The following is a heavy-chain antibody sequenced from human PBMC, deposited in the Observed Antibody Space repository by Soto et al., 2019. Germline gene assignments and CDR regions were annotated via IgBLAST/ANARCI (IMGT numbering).Heavy chain of an antibody. CDR2: ISGSGGST. J-gene: IGHJ5*02. CDR3: AKEGYYYDSSGYYNWFDP. CDR1: GFTFSSYA. V-gene: IGHV3-23*01. Sequence: GGSLRLSCAASGFTFSSYAMSWVRQAPGKGPEWVSAISGSGGSTYYADSVKGRFTISRDNSKNTLYLQMNSLRAEDTAVHYCAKEGYYYDSSGYYNWFDPWGQGTLVTVSS. D-gene: IGHD3-22*01.